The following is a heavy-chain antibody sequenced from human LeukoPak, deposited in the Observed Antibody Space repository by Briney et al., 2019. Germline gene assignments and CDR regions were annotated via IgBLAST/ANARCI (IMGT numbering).Heavy chain of an antibody. Sequence: ASVKVSCKASGYILTNYYMHWVRQAPGQGLEWMGWINPHSSDTKYAPKFRGRVTWTSDTSLKTTYMELSSLTSEDTATYYCARAHQLGAFDFWGQGTLVTVSS. J-gene: IGHJ3*01. CDR1: GYILTNYY. CDR2: INPHSSDT. CDR3: ARAHQLGAFDF. D-gene: IGHD1-1*01. V-gene: IGHV1/OR15-1*04.